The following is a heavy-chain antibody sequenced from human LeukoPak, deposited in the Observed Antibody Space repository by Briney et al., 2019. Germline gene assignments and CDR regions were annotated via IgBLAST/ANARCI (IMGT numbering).Heavy chain of an antibody. CDR3: ARDSPGYFDY. Sequence: SETLSLTCTVSGGSISNYYWTWIRQPAGKELEWIGRIYSSGSTDYNPSLKSRLTMSVDTSKNQFSLKLSSVTAADTAVYYCARDSPGYFDYWGQGTLVTVSS. J-gene: IGHJ4*02. V-gene: IGHV4-4*07. CDR1: GGSISNYY. CDR2: IYSSGST.